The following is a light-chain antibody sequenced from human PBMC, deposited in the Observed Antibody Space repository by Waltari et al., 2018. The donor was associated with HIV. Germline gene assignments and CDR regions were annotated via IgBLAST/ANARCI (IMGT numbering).Light chain of an antibody. V-gene: IGLV2-11*01. CDR3: CSYSGSYTYVV. CDR1: NSDGGDYNY. Sequence: QSALTQPRSVSGSPGQSVTISCTGTNSDGGDYNYVSWYQQHPGQVPKLMIYDVNKRPSGVPDRFSGSKSGNTASLTISGLQAEDEADYYCCSYSGSYTYVVFGGGTKLTVL. J-gene: IGLJ2*01. CDR2: DVN.